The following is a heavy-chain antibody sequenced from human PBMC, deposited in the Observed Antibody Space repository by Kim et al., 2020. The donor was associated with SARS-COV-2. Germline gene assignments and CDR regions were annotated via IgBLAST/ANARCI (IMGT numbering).Heavy chain of an antibody. CDR3: ARRHYIAAALY. D-gene: IGHD6-13*01. V-gene: IGHV4-39*01. Sequence: SETLSLTCTVSGGSISSSSYYWGWIRQPPGKGLEWIGSIYYSGSTYYNPSLKSRVTISVDTSKNQFSLKLSSVTAADTAVYYCARRHYIAAALYWGQGTLVTVSS. CDR2: IYYSGST. CDR1: GGSISSSSYY. J-gene: IGHJ4*02.